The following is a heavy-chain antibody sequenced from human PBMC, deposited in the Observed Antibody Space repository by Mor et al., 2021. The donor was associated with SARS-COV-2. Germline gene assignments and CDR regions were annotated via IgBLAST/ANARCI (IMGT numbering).Heavy chain of an antibody. J-gene: IGHJ6*02. Sequence: QGRFTISRDNSKNTLYLQMNSLRAEDTAVYYCANSLFSYYYGMDVWGQGTTVTVSS. V-gene: IGHV3-23*01. D-gene: IGHD3-10*02. CDR3: ANSLFSYYYGMDV.